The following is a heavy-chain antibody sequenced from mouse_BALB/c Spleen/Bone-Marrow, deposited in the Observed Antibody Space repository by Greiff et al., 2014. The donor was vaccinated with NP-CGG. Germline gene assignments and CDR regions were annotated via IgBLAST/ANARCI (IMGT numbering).Heavy chain of an antibody. CDR3: TKPSFYYGSSYWYFDV. D-gene: IGHD1-1*01. J-gene: IGHJ1*01. Sequence: VQLQQSGAELAKPGASVKLSSTASGFNIKDTYMHWVKQRPEQGLEWIGRIDPANGDTKYDPKFQGKATITADTSSNTAYLQLSSLTSEDTAVYYCTKPSFYYGSSYWYFDVWGAGTTVTVSS. CDR2: IDPANGDT. V-gene: IGHV14-3*02. CDR1: GFNIKDTY.